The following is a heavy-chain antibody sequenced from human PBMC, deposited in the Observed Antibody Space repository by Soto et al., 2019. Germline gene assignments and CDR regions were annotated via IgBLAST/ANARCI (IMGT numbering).Heavy chain of an antibody. Sequence: SETLSLTCTVSGGSISSGGYYWSWIRQHPGKGLEWIGYIYYSGSTYYNPSLKSRVTISVDTSKNQFSLKLSSVTAADTAVHYCARDFRIVVGATIDYYYGMDVWGQGTTVTVSS. CDR2: IYYSGST. CDR3: ARDFRIVVGATIDYYYGMDV. CDR1: GGSISSGGYY. D-gene: IGHD1-26*01. J-gene: IGHJ6*02. V-gene: IGHV4-31*03.